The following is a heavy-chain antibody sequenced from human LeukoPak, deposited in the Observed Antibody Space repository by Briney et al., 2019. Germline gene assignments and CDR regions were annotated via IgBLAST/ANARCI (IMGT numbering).Heavy chain of an antibody. J-gene: IGHJ4*02. D-gene: IGHD6-19*01. V-gene: IGHV4-59*08. CDR1: GGSISDYY. CDR2: THYSGST. CDR3: ASESVALAGIDY. Sequence: SETPSLTCTVSGGSISDYYWTWIRRPPGKGPEWIGYTHYSGSTNYNLSLKSRVTISVDTSKNQFSLKLSSVTAADTAIYYCASESVALAGIDYWGQGTLVTVSS.